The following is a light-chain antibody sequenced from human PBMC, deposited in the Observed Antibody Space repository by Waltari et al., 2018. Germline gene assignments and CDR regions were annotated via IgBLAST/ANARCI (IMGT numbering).Light chain of an antibody. Sequence: QSVLTQPPSVSAAPGQKVTISCSGSDSNIGSNYVSWYQQVPGTAPKLLIYQNNKRLSVTPDRFSGSKSGTSATLDITTLQTGDEADDYCAAWDNSLNTGVFGGRTKLTVL. CDR1: DSNIGSNY. J-gene: IGLJ3*02. CDR2: QNN. CDR3: AAWDNSLNTGV. V-gene: IGLV1-51*01.